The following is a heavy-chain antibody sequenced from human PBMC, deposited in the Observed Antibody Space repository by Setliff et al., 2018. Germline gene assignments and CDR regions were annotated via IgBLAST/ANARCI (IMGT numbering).Heavy chain of an antibody. CDR1: GGAFSSGSYY. Sequence: SETLSLTCTVSGGAFSSGSYYWSWIRQPAGKGLEWIGLIYSEGSTSYNPSLKSRLTMSVDTSKNQFSLKLTSVSAADTAVYYCARAYYYGSGNSHKYYMDVWGKGTAVTVS. D-gene: IGHD3-10*01. J-gene: IGHJ6*03. CDR2: IYSEGST. V-gene: IGHV4-61*02. CDR3: ARAYYYGSGNSHKYYMDV.